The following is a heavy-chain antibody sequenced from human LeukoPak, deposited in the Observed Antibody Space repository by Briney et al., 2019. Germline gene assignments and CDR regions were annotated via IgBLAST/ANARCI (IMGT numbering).Heavy chain of an antibody. CDR3: ARDRRFAVAGIRGPDY. CDR1: GYSISSGYY. CDR2: IYHSGST. V-gene: IGHV4-38-2*02. Sequence: SETLSLTCAVSGYSISSGYYWGWIRPPPGKGLEWIGNIYHSGSTYYNPSLKSRVTISVDTSKNQFSLKLSSVTAADTAVYYCARDRRFAVAGIRGPDYWGQGTLVTVSS. D-gene: IGHD6-19*01. J-gene: IGHJ4*02.